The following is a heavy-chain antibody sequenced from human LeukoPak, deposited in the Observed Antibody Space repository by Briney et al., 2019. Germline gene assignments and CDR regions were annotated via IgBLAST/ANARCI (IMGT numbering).Heavy chain of an antibody. CDR1: GYTFTSYG. Sequence: ASVKVSCKASGYTFTSYGISWVRQAPGEGLEWMGWTSAYNGNTNYAQKLQGRVTMTTDTSTSTAYMELRSLRSDDTAVYYCAKAPWGLYDSSGYYYFHWGQGTLVTVSS. CDR2: TSAYNGNT. J-gene: IGHJ4*02. V-gene: IGHV1-18*01. CDR3: AKAPWGLYDSSGYYYFH. D-gene: IGHD3-22*01.